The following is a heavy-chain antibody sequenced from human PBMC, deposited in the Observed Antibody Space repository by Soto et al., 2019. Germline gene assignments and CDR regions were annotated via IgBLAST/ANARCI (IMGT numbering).Heavy chain of an antibody. V-gene: IGHV3-23*01. Sequence: EVQLLESGGGLVQPGGSLRLSCAASGFTFSSYAMSWVRQAPGKGLEWASAISGSGGSTYYADSVKGRFTISRDNSKNTLYLQMSSLRAEDTAVYYCAKARTITMIRLYAFDIWGQGTMVTVSS. J-gene: IGHJ3*02. CDR2: ISGSGGST. CDR3: AKARTITMIRLYAFDI. CDR1: GFTFSSYA. D-gene: IGHD3-22*01.